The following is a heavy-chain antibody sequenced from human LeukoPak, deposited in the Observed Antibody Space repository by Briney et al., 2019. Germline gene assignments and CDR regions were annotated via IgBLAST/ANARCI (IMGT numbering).Heavy chain of an antibody. Sequence: GASVKVSCKASGYTFTSYYMHWVRQAPGQGLEWMGIINPSGGSTSYAQKFQGRVTMTRDMSTSTVYMELSSLRSEDTAVYYCARDFGNDYVFSYWGQGTLVTVSS. D-gene: IGHD3-16*01. CDR3: ARDFGNDYVFSY. CDR1: GYTFTSYY. CDR2: INPSGGST. V-gene: IGHV1-46*01. J-gene: IGHJ4*02.